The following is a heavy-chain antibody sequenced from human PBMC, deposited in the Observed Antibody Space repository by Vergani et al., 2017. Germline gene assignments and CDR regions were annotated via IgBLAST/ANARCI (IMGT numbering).Heavy chain of an antibody. CDR1: GGTFSSYT. V-gene: IGHV1-69*02. CDR3: ARGAEYYYDSSPFDY. Sequence: QVQLVQSGAEVKKPGSSVKVSCKASGGTFSSYTISWVRQAPGQGLEWMGRIIPILGIANYAQKFQGRVTITADKSTSTAYMELSSLISEDTAVYYCARGAEYYYDSSPFDYWGQGTLVTVSS. J-gene: IGHJ4*02. CDR2: IIPILGIA. D-gene: IGHD3-22*01.